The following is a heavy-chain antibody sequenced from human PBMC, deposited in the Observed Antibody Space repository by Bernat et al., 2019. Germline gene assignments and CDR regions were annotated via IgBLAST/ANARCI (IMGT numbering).Heavy chain of an antibody. CDR3: ARYSSSWYGYGGWDFDL. V-gene: IGHV4-39*01. CDR1: VGSISSSSYY. CDR2: IHYSGST. J-gene: IGHJ2*01. D-gene: IGHD6-13*01. Sequence: QLQLQESGPGLVKPSETLSLTCTVSVGSISSSSYYWGWIRQPPGNGLEWIGSIHYSGSTYYNPSLKSRVTISVDTSKDHFSLKLSSVTAADTAVYYCARYSSSWYGYGGWDFDLWGRGTLVTVSS.